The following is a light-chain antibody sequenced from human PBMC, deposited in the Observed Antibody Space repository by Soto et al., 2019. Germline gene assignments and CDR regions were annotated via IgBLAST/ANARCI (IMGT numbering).Light chain of an antibody. V-gene: IGLV2-11*01. CDR1: SSDVGGYNY. CDR3: CSYAGSYTWV. J-gene: IGLJ3*02. CDR2: DVS. Sequence: QSALTQPRSVSGSPGQSVTIACTETSSDVGGYNYVSWYQQHPGKVPKLMIHDVSKRPSGVPDRFSGSKSGNTASLTISGLQAEDEADYHCCSYAGSYTWVFGGGTKVTVL.